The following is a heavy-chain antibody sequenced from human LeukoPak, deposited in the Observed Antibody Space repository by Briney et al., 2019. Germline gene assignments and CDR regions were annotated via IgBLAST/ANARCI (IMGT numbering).Heavy chain of an antibody. CDR3: ARGRQNSGSYSDAFDI. Sequence: PGGSLRLSCAASGFIFSNYGMHWVRQTPAKGLEWVAFIRNGGSMKYYADSVKGRLTISRDNSKNTLYLQMNNLRTEDMAVYYCARGRQNSGSYSDAFDIWGQGTMVTVSS. D-gene: IGHD1-26*01. CDR2: IRNGGSMK. CDR1: GFIFSNYG. J-gene: IGHJ3*02. V-gene: IGHV3-30*02.